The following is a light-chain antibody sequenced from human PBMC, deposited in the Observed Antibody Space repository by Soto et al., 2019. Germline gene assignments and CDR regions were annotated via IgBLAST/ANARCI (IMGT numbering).Light chain of an antibody. CDR2: GAA. CDR1: QNIDRY. V-gene: IGKV1-39*01. J-gene: IGKJ2*01. Sequence: DIQMTQSPSSLSASVGDRVSISCRTSQNIDRYLNWYQQKPGKAPQVLISGAASLQSGVPSRFSGSGSGTEVTLSISSLQPEDFATYFGQQSYSAPYTFGQGTRLEI. CDR3: QQSYSAPYT.